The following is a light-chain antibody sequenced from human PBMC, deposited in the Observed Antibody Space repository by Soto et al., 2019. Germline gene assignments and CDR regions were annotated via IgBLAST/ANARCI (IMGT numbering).Light chain of an antibody. V-gene: IGKV3-15*01. CDR1: QSISTN. CDR3: LQYNNCPIT. CDR2: GAS. J-gene: IGKJ5*01. Sequence: EIVMTQSPATLSVSPGERATLSCRASQSISTNLAWYQHKPGQAPMLLIDGASARATVIPARFSGSGSGTEFTLTISSLQSEDVAVYYCLQYNNCPITLGQGTRLEIE.